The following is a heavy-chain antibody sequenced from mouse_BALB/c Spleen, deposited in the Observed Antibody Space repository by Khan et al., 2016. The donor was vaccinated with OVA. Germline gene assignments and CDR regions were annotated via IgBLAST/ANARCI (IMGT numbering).Heavy chain of an antibody. CDR1: GDSITSGY. CDR3: ASSAYRYGFAY. CDR2: MIYSGNT. J-gene: IGHJ3*01. V-gene: IGHV3-8*02. Sequence: EVQLVESGPSLVKPSQTLSLTCSVTGDSITSGYWSWIRKFPGNKLEYMGYMIYSGNTYYNPSLKSRISITRHTSKNQYYLQLNSVTTEDTATYYWASSAYRYGFAYWGKGTLVTVSA. D-gene: IGHD2-14*01.